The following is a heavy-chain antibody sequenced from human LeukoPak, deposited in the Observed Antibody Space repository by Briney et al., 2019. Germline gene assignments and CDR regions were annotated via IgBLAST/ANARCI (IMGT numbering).Heavy chain of an antibody. Sequence: SETLSLTCTVSGDSTGSGYYWSWIRQPPGKGLEWIGSSYHSGNTYYNPSLKSRVTISVDTSKNQFSLKLNSVTAADTAVYYCAIVDGSCSGGSCPSGNWFDPWGQGTLVTVSS. CDR3: AIVDGSCSGGSCPSGNWFDP. CDR2: SYHSGNT. V-gene: IGHV4-38-2*02. CDR1: GDSTGSGYY. D-gene: IGHD2-15*01. J-gene: IGHJ5*02.